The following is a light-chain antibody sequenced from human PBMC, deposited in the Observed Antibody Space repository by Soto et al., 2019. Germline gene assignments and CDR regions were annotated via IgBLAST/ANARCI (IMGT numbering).Light chain of an antibody. CDR3: QQLKKYPLS. CDR2: AAS. CDR1: QDISSY. Sequence: IQLTQYPSSLSASIGDRVTITCRASQDISSYLAWYRQKAGKAPELLIEAASTLQSGVPSRFSGSGSGTDFALTISSLQPEDFATYYCQQLKKYPLSFGGGTKVEIK. V-gene: IGKV1-9*01. J-gene: IGKJ4*01.